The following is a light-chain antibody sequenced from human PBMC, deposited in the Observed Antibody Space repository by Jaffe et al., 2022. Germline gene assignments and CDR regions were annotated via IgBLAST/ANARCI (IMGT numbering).Light chain of an antibody. CDR2: DAS. CDR3: QQRSNWHPPIT. V-gene: IGKV3D-11*02. J-gene: IGKJ5*01. CDR1: QSVSSY. Sequence: EIVLTQSPATLSLSPGERATLSCRASQSVSSYLAWYQQKPGQAPRLLIYDASNRATGIPARFSGSGPGTDFTLTISSLEPEDFAVYYCQQRSNWHPPITFGQGTRLEIK.